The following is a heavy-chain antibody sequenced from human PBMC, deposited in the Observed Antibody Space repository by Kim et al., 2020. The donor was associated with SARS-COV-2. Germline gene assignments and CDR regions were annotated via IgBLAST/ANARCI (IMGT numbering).Heavy chain of an antibody. V-gene: IGHV3-30*02. CDR3: AKDNHHMTDSDLGY. CDR1: GFTFSNYG. Sequence: GGSLRLSCAASGFTFSNYGMPWVRQAPGKGLEWVAFIWYDGINNYYADAEKGRFTISSDNSNNTLYLQMNSLTDDKTAVYYCAKDNHHMTDSDLGYWGQG. D-gene: IGHD2-21*02. CDR2: IWYDGINN. J-gene: IGHJ4*02.